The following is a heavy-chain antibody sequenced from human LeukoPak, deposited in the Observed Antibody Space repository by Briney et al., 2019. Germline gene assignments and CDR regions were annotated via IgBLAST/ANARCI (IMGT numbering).Heavy chain of an antibody. J-gene: IGHJ4*02. CDR2: ISVSGGVR. CDR1: GYPFSSYS. D-gene: IGHD2/OR15-2a*01. V-gene: IGHV3-48*02. Sequence: QPGGSLRLSCVASGYPFSSYSMNWIRQAPGKGLEWVSYISVSGGVRSYADSVKGRFTISRDDARNSLYLQMNSLKDEDTAVYYCARDRGYFYDQLDYWGQETLVTVSS. CDR3: ARDRGYFYDQLDY.